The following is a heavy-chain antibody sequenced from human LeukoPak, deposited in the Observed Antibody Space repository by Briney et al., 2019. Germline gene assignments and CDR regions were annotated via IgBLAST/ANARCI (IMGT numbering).Heavy chain of an antibody. CDR1: GGSISSGDYY. CDR3: ARGGGANIDY. D-gene: IGHD3-16*01. CDR2: IDWDDDK. Sequence: ALSLTCTVSGGSISSGDYYWIWISQPPGKALEWLARIDWDDDKFYSTPLKTRLTISKDTSKNQVVLTMTNMDPVDTATYYCARGGGANIDYWGQGTLVTVSS. J-gene: IGHJ4*02. V-gene: IGHV2-70*16.